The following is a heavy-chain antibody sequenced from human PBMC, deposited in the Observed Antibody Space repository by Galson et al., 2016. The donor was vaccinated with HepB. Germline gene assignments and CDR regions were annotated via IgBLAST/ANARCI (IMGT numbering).Heavy chain of an antibody. CDR3: ARVYEYCSSTNCYDY. CDR2: IYHSGST. D-gene: IGHD2-2*01. V-gene: IGHV4-4*02. CDR1: GGSISSSNW. J-gene: IGHJ4*02. Sequence: ETLSLTCAVSGGSISSSNWWSWVRQPPGKGLEWIGEIYHSGSTNYNPSLKSRVTISVDKSKNQFSLKLSSVTAADTAVYYCARVYEYCSSTNCYDYWGQGTLVTVSS.